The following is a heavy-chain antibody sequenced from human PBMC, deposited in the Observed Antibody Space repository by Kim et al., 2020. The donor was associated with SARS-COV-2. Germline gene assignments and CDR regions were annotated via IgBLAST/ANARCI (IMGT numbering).Heavy chain of an antibody. V-gene: IGHV3-9*01. Sequence: GGSLRLSCAASGFTFGDYAMHWVRQAPGKGLQWVSGISWNSGSIGYADSVKGRFTISRDNAKNSLYLQMNSLRPEDTALYYCAKGITLYYYCSSGQDYWGQGTLVTVSS. CDR1: GFTFGDYA. CDR2: ISWNSGSI. D-gene: IGHD3-22*01. CDR3: AKGITLYYYCSSGQDY. J-gene: IGHJ4*02.